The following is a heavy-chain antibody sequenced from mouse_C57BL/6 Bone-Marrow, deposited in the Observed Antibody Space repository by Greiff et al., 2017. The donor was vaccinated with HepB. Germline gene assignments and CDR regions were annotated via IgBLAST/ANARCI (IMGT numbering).Heavy chain of an antibody. CDR3: ARDYYGNYGRFAY. CDR1: GYSFTGYY. D-gene: IGHD2-1*01. J-gene: IGHJ3*01. Sequence: VQLQQSGPELVKPGASVKISCKASGYSFTGYYMNWVKQSPEKSLEWIGEINPSTGGTTYNQKFKAKATLTVDKSSSTAYMQLNSLTSEDSAVYYCARDYYGNYGRFAYWGQGTLVTVSA. V-gene: IGHV1-42*01. CDR2: INPSTGGT.